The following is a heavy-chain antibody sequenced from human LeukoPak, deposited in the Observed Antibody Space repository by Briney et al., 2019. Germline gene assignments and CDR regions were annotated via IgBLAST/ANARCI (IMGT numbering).Heavy chain of an antibody. J-gene: IGHJ6*02. V-gene: IGHV3-21*01. CDR1: GFTFSSYS. CDR2: ISSSSSYI. CDR3: ARDQKLPGYSTDHTGYYGMDV. Sequence: GGSLRLSCAASGFTFSSYSMNWVRQAPGKGLEWVSSISSSSSYIYYADSVKGRFTISRDNAKNSLYLQMNSLRAVDTAVYYCARDQKLPGYSTDHTGYYGMDVWGQGTTVTVSS. D-gene: IGHD6-13*01.